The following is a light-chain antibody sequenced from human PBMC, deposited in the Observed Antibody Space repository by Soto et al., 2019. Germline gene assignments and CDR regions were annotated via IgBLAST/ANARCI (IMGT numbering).Light chain of an antibody. CDR1: SSDIGNYNY. V-gene: IGLV2-14*01. Sequence: QSALTQPASVSGSPGQSLTISCTGTSSDIGNYNYVSWYQQHPGKAPKLIIFEVSDRPSGISHRFSGSKSGNTAFLTISGLQAEDEALYYCSSYTNIITPVLLGGGTQLTVL. CDR2: EVS. CDR3: SSYTNIITPVL. J-gene: IGLJ2*01.